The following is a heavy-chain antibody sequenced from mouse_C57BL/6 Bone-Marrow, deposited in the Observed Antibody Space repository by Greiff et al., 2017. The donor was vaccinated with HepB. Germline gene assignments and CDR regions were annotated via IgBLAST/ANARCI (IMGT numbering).Heavy chain of an antibody. CDR1: GYTFTSYW. CDR2: IDPSDSYT. D-gene: IGHD2-3*01. Sequence: VQLQQPGAELVRPGTSVKLSCKACGYTFTSYWMHWVKQRPGQGLEWIGVIDPSDSYTNYNQKFKGKATLTVDTSSSTAYMQLSSLTSEDSAVYYCARDDGYYVPWYFDVWGTGTTVTVSS. V-gene: IGHV1-59*01. CDR3: ARDDGYYVPWYFDV. J-gene: IGHJ1*03.